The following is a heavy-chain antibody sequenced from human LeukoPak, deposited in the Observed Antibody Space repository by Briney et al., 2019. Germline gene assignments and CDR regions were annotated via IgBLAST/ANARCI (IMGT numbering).Heavy chain of an antibody. CDR2: MNPNSGKS. J-gene: IGHJ4*02. CDR3: ARSYSSSWYPSGY. CDR1: GYPFTGYD. V-gene: IGHV1-8*01. D-gene: IGHD6-13*01. Sequence: ASVKVSCKASGYPFTGYDINWVRQATGQGLEWLGWMNPNSGKSGSAQKFQGRVTMTRDTSISTAYMELSRLRSDDTAVYYCARSYSSSWYPSGYWGQGTLVTVSS.